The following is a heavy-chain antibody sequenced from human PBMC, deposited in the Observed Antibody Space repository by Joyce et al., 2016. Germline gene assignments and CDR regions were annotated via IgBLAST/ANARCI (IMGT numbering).Heavy chain of an antibody. Sequence: QVQLQESGPGLVRPSQTLSLTCTVSGGSISSTTYYWSWIRQSPGKGLEWIGYIYYSGTTYYNPSLKIRVTISVDTSKNQFSLKVNSVTAADTAVYYCARDRTAAGTGKNWFDPWGQGTLVTVSS. J-gene: IGHJ5*02. CDR1: GGSISSTTYY. CDR2: IYYSGTT. CDR3: ARDRTAAGTGKNWFDP. V-gene: IGHV4-30-4*01. D-gene: IGHD6-13*01.